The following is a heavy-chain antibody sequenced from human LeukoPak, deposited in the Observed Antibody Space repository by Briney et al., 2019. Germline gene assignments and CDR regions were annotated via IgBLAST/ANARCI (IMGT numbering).Heavy chain of an antibody. Sequence: SSETLSLTCTVSGGSISSGSYYWSWIRQPAGKGLEWIGRIYTSGSTNYNPSLKSRVTISVDTSKNQFSLKLSSVTAADTAVYYCAREDSSKPRFDYWGQGTLVTVSS. J-gene: IGHJ4*02. V-gene: IGHV4-61*02. D-gene: IGHD6-13*01. CDR1: GGSISSGSYY. CDR3: AREDSSKPRFDY. CDR2: IYTSGST.